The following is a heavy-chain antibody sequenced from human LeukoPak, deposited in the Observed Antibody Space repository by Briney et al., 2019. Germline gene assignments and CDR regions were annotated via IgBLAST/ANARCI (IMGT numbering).Heavy chain of an antibody. CDR1: GFTFGSYA. CDR3: ARDALPMFRGVIEKNWFVP. J-gene: IGHJ5*02. Sequence: GGSLRLSCAASGFTFGSYAMHWVRQAPGKGLEWVAVISYDGSNKYYADSVKGRFNISRDNSKNTLYLQMNSLRAEDAAVYYCARDALPMFRGVIEKNWFVPWGQGTLVTVSS. V-gene: IGHV3-30*04. D-gene: IGHD3-10*01. CDR2: ISYDGSNK.